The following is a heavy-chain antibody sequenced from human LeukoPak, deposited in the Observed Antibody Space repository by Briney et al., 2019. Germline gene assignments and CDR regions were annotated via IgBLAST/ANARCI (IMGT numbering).Heavy chain of an antibody. CDR2: IKRKTDGGTT. CDR3: TTDTRRVVVPK. V-gene: IGHV3-15*01. D-gene: IGHD2-15*01. Sequence: PGGSLRLSCAASGFSFNDAWMSWVRQAPGKGLEWVGRIKRKTDGGTTDYAAPVKGRFSISRDDSKTSLYLQMNNLQTEDTVVYYCTTDTRRVVVPKWGQGTLVTVSS. J-gene: IGHJ4*02. CDR1: GFSFNDAW.